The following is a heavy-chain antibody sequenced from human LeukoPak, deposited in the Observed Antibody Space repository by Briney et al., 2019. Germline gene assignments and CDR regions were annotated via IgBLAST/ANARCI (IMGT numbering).Heavy chain of an antibody. CDR2: IYSSRST. J-gene: IGHJ3*02. CDR1: GGSIMNSY. D-gene: IGHD7-27*01. Sequence: SETLSLTCTVSGGSIMNSYWSWIRQFAGKRLEWIGRIYSSRSTDCNPSLRSRVTMSIDTSKNQFSLILTSMTAVDTAVYYCARGGGALTGEAYDIWSQGTLVTVSS. V-gene: IGHV4-4*07. CDR3: ARGGGALTGEAYDI.